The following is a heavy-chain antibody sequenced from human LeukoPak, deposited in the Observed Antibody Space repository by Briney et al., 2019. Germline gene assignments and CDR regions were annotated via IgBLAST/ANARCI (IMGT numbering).Heavy chain of an antibody. J-gene: IGHJ4*02. CDR1: GFTFSNYE. V-gene: IGHV3-48*03. D-gene: IGHD1-1*01. CDR3: AREYPDNGDGWGY. Sequence: PGGSLRLSCAASGFTFSNYEMNWVRQAPGKGVEWVSYISGSGGIMFYADSVKGRFTISRDNAKNSVYLQMSSLKAEDTAVYYCAREYPDNGDGWGYWGQGTLVTVSS. CDR2: ISGSGGIM.